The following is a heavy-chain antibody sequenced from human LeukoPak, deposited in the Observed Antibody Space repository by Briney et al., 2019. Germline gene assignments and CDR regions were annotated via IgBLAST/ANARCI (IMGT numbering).Heavy chain of an antibody. CDR3: ARNGA. D-gene: IGHD2-8*01. V-gene: IGHV3-7*01. J-gene: IGHJ5*02. CDR2: IKQDGSEK. Sequence: GGSLRLSCVASGFTFSSYWMSWVRQAPGKGLEWVANIKQDGSEKYYVDSVKGRFTISRDNAENSLYLQMNSLRAEDTAVYYCARNGAWGQGTLVTVSS. CDR1: GFTFSSYW.